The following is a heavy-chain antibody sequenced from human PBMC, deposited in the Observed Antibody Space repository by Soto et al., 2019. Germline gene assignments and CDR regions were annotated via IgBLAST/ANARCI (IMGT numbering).Heavy chain of an antibody. CDR3: ARSITIFGVATFDY. Sequence: QVQLQESGPGLVKPSQTLSLTCTVSGGSISSGGYYWSWIRQHPGKGLEWIGYIYYSGSTYYNPSLKSRVTISVDTSKNQFPLKLSSVTAADTAVYYCARSITIFGVATFDYWGQGTLVTVSS. J-gene: IGHJ4*02. V-gene: IGHV4-31*03. D-gene: IGHD3-3*01. CDR2: IYYSGST. CDR1: GGSISSGGYY.